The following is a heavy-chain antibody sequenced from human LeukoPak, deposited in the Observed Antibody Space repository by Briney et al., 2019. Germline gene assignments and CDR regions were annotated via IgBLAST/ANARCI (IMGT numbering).Heavy chain of an antibody. D-gene: IGHD1-26*01. J-gene: IGHJ6*02. CDR3: ARGSGSYFYYYYGMDV. CDR2: IWYDGSNK. V-gene: IGHV3-33*08. Sequence: PGGSLRLSCAASGFTFSSYAMSWVRQAPGKGLEWVAVIWYDGSNKYYADSVKGRFTISRDNSKNTLYLQMNSLRAEDTAVYYCARGSGSYFYYYYGMDVWGQGTTVTVSS. CDR1: GFTFSSYA.